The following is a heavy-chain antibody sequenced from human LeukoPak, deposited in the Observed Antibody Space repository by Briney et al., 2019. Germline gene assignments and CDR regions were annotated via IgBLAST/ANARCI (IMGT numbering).Heavy chain of an antibody. CDR2: ISYDGSNK. CDR3: ARAGTIVLMVYAES. V-gene: IGHV3-30*04. CDR1: GFTFSSYA. Sequence: PGGSLRLSCAASGFTFSSYAMHWVRQAPGKGLEWVAVISYDGSNKYYADSVKGRFTISRDNSKNTLYLQMNSLRAEDTAVYYCARAGTIVLMVYAESWGQGTLVTVSS. J-gene: IGHJ5*02. D-gene: IGHD2-8*01.